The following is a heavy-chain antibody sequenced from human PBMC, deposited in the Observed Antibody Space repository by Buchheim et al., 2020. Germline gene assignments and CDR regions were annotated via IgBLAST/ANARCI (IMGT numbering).Heavy chain of an antibody. CDR3: ANSFSSSWYIY. CDR2: ISGSGGNT. Sequence: EVQLLESGGGLVQPGGSLRLSCAASGFTFSSYAMSWVRQAPGKGLEWVSSISGSGGNTYYADSVTGRVSISRDNSMNTLYLQMNSLRAEDTAVYYCANSFSSSWYIYWSQGTL. D-gene: IGHD6-13*01. V-gene: IGHV3-23*01. J-gene: IGHJ4*02. CDR1: GFTFSSYA.